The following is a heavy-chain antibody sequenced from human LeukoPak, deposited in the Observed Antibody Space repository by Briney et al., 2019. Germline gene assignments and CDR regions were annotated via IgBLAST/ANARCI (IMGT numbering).Heavy chain of an antibody. D-gene: IGHD3-22*01. J-gene: IGHJ4*02. CDR3: ARITMIVVVTNKRGYFDY. Sequence: SETLSLTCTVSGGSISSGGYYWSWIRQPPGKGLEWIGYIYHSGSTYYNPSLKSRVTISVDRSKNQFSLKLSSVTAADTAVYYCARITMIVVVTNKRGYFDYWGQGTLVTVSS. CDR1: GGSISSGGYY. V-gene: IGHV4-30-2*01. CDR2: IYHSGST.